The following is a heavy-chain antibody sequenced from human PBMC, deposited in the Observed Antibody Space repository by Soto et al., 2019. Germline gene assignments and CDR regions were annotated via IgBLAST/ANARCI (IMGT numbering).Heavy chain of an antibody. D-gene: IGHD6-13*01. Sequence: GVPLRLSWAASGFTVSSYALNWIRQAPGKGLEWVSGISASTYYADSVKGRFTISRDTSKTTLYLQMNSLRAEDTAIYFCAIRMYSTRWYYLHYWGQGTLVTVSS. J-gene: IGHJ4*02. CDR1: GFTVSSYA. CDR2: ISAST. CDR3: AIRMYSTRWYYLHY. V-gene: IGHV3-23*01.